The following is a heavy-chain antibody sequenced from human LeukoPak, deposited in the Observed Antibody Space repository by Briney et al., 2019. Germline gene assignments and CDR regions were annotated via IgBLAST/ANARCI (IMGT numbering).Heavy chain of an antibody. CDR3: ARDPNLIAAASNY. J-gene: IGHJ4*02. CDR1: GLTVSSNY. V-gene: IGHV3-66*01. D-gene: IGHD6-13*01. Sequence: PGGSPRLSCAASGLTVSSNYMSWVRQAPGKGLEWVSVIYSGGSTYYADSVKGRFTISRDNSKNTLYLQMNSLRAEDTAVYYCARDPNLIAAASNYWGQGTLVTVSS. CDR2: IYSGGST.